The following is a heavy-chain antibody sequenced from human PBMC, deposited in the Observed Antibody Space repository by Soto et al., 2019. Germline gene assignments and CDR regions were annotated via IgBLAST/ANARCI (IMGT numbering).Heavy chain of an antibody. D-gene: IGHD2-8*02. CDR1: GGSISSGGYS. V-gene: IGHV4-30-2*01. Sequence: PSETLSLTCAFSGGSISSGGYSWSWIRQPPGKGLEWIGYMYHSGSTYYNPSLKSRVTISVDTSKNQFSLKLTSVTAADTAVYYCARDKITGLFDYWGQGTLVTVSS. J-gene: IGHJ4*02. CDR2: MYHSGST. CDR3: ARDKITGLFDY.